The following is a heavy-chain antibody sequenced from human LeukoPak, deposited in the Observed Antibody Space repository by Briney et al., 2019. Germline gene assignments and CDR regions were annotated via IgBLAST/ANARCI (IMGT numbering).Heavy chain of an antibody. CDR3: ARFWYTFFGVLTPEEKYNWSAP. Sequence: ASVKVSCKASGYTFTGYYMHWVRQAPGQGLEWMGWINPSSGGTNYAQKFQGRVTMTRDTSISTAYMELSRLRSDDTAVYYCARFWYTFFGVLTPEEKYNWSAPWGQGPLVTVPS. J-gene: IGHJ5*02. D-gene: IGHD3-3*01. V-gene: IGHV1-2*02. CDR2: INPSSGGT. CDR1: GYTFTGYY.